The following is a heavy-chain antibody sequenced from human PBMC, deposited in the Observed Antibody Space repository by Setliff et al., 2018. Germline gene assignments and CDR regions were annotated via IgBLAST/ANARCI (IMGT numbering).Heavy chain of an antibody. D-gene: IGHD3-3*01. Sequence: GGSLRLSCAASGFTFSSYSMNWVRQAPGKGLEWVSSISSSSSYIYYADSVKGRFTISRDNAKNSLYLQMNSLRAEDTAVYYCARDIRDNFWSGYYIYYYYGMDVWGQGTTVTVSS. CDR2: ISSSSSYI. J-gene: IGHJ6*02. V-gene: IGHV3-21*01. CDR1: GFTFSSYS. CDR3: ARDIRDNFWSGYYIYYYYGMDV.